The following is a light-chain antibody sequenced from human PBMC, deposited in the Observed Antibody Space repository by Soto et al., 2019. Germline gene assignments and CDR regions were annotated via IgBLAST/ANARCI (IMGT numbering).Light chain of an antibody. CDR3: QQYNDWPRT. J-gene: IGKJ1*01. CDR1: QSVSSN. Sequence: IVMTQSPATLSVSPWERATLSCRASQSVSSNLAWYQQKPGQAPRLLIYGASTRATGIPARFSGSGSGTEFTLTISSLLSEDFAVYYCQQYNDWPRTFGQGTKVDIK. V-gene: IGKV3-15*01. CDR2: GAS.